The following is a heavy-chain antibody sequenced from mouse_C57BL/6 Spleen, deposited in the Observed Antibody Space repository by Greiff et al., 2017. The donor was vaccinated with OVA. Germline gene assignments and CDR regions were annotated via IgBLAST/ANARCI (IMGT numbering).Heavy chain of an antibody. CDR3: TTSTVVAYFDY. V-gene: IGHV14-4*01. J-gene: IGHJ2*01. Sequence: LVESGAELVRPGASVKLSCTASGFNIKDDYMHWVKQRPEQGLEWIGWIDPENGDTEYASKFQGKATITADTSSNTAYLQLSSLTSEDTAVYYCTTSTVVAYFDYWGQGTTLTVSS. CDR2: IDPENGDT. D-gene: IGHD1-1*01. CDR1: GFNIKDDY.